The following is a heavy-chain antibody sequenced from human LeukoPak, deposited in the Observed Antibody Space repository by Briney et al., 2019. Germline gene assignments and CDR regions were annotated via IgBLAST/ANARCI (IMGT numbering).Heavy chain of an antibody. J-gene: IGHJ4*02. CDR2: IIPIFGTA. CDR3: AREDSSNSGSGFDY. CDR1: GGTFSSYA. Sequence: GASVKVSCKASGGTFSSYAISWVRQAPGQGLEWMGGIIPIFGTANYAQKFQGRVTITADESTSTAYMELSSLRSDDTAVYYCAREDSSNSGSGFDYWGQGTLVTVSS. V-gene: IGHV1-69*13. D-gene: IGHD3-10*01.